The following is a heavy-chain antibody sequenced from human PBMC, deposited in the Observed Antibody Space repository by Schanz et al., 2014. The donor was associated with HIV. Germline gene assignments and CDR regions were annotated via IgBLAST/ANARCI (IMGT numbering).Heavy chain of an antibody. J-gene: IGHJ4*02. D-gene: IGHD3-3*01. CDR1: GFTFSSYA. CDR3: ARGDRDDFWSGAAI. Sequence: VQLLESGGGLVQPGGSLRLSCAASGFTFSSYAMSWVRQAPGKGLEWVAFISYDGSNKYYADSVKGRFTISRDSSKNTLYLQMNSLRSDDTAVYYCARGDRDDFWSGAAIWGQGTLVTVSS. V-gene: IGHV3-30*03. CDR2: ISYDGSNK.